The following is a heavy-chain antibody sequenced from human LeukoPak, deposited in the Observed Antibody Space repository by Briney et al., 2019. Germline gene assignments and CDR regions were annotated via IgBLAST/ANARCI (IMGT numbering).Heavy chain of an antibody. Sequence: PGRSLRLSCVASGFTFSSSGMHWVRQAPGKGLEWVALIWYDGINEYYADSVKGRFTISRDDSKNTLYLQMNSLRAEDTAVYYCAKDGLVWFGELNWGQGTLVTVSS. CDR3: AKDGLVWFGELN. CDR2: IWYDGINE. J-gene: IGHJ4*02. D-gene: IGHD3-10*01. V-gene: IGHV3-33*06. CDR1: GFTFSSSG.